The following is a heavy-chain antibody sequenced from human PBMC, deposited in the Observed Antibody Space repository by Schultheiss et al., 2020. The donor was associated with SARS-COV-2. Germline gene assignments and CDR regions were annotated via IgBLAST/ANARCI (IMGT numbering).Heavy chain of an antibody. CDR3: ARDLGESGGY. CDR2: INHSGST. CDR1: GGSVSNGNYY. Sequence: SQTLSLTCTVSGGSVSNGNYYWSWIRQPPGKGLEWIGEINHSGSTNYNPSLKGRVTVSIDSSKSQFSLNLNSVTAADTAVYYCARDLGESGGYWGQGTLVTVSS. D-gene: IGHD3-10*01. J-gene: IGHJ4*02. V-gene: IGHV4-61*01.